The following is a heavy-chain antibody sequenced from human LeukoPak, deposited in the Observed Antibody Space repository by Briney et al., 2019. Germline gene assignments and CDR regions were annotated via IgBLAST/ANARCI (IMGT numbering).Heavy chain of an antibody. CDR3: ARCGYSYANYYYYYMDV. J-gene: IGHJ6*03. V-gene: IGHV1-69*06. CDR1: GGTFSSYA. CDR2: IIPIFGTA. D-gene: IGHD5-18*01. Sequence: ASVTVSCKASGGTFSSYAISWVRQAPGQGLEWMGGIIPIFGTANYAQKFQGRVTITADKSTSTAYMELSSLRSEDTAVYYCARCGYSYANYYYYYMDVWGKGTTVTVSS.